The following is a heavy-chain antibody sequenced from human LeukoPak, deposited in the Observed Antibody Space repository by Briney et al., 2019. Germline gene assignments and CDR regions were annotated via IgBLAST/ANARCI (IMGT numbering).Heavy chain of an antibody. J-gene: IGHJ6*03. CDR2: IKQDGSEK. CDR1: GFTFSIYA. D-gene: IGHD3-16*01. Sequence: GGSLRLSCAASGFTFSIYAMSWVRQAPGKGLEWVANIKQDGSEKYSVDSVKGRFTISRDNAKNSLYMQMNSLRAEDTAVYYCARVMSASVWRSYGSYYYYYYMDIWGKGTTVTVSS. V-gene: IGHV3-7*01. CDR3: ARVMSASVWRSYGSYYYYYYMDI.